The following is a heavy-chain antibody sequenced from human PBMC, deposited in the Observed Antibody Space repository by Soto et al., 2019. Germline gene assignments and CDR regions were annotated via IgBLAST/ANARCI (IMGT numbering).Heavy chain of an antibody. Sequence: QVQLVQSGAEVKKPGASVKVSCKASGYTFTSYGISWVRQAPGQGLEWMGWISAYNGNTNYAQKLQGRVTMTTDTSTSKAYMDLRSLRSHDTAVYCCARDWQQWLVLYYYYGMDVWGQGTTVTVSS. CDR1: GYTFTSYG. CDR2: ISAYNGNT. V-gene: IGHV1-18*01. J-gene: IGHJ6*02. CDR3: ARDWQQWLVLYYYYGMDV. D-gene: IGHD6-19*01.